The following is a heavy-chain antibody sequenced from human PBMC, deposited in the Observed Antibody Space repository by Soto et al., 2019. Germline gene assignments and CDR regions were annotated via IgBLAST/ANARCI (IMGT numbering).Heavy chain of an antibody. CDR2: INHSGST. Sequence: SETLSLTCAVYGGSFSCYYWSWIRQPPGKGLEWIGEINHSGSTNYNPSLKSRVTISVDTSKNQFSLKLSSVTAADTAVYYCAREGSGQYXSSWYKKYYYYYYGMDVWGQGTTVTVSS. J-gene: IGHJ6*02. CDR3: AREGSGQYXSSWYKKYYYYYYGMDV. V-gene: IGHV4-34*01. CDR1: GGSFSCYY. D-gene: IGHD6-13*01.